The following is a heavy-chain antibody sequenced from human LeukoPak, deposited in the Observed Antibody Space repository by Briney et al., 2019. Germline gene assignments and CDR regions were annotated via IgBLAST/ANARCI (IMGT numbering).Heavy chain of an antibody. J-gene: IGHJ5*02. D-gene: IGHD1-26*01. CDR1: GGSISSYY. CDR2: IYYSGST. CDR3: ARAFSGGEAWFDP. Sequence: SETLSLTCTVSGGSISSYYWSWIRQPPGKGLEWIGYIYYSGSTNYNPSLKSRVTISVDTSKNQFSLKLSSVTAADTAVYYCARAFSGGEAWFDPWGQGTLVTVSS. V-gene: IGHV4-59*01.